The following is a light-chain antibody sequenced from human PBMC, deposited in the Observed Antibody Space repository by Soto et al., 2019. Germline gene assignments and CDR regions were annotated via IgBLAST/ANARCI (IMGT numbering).Light chain of an antibody. J-gene: IGKJ1*01. Sequence: EIVLTQSPGTPSLYTGERATLSCRASQSVSNYLAWYQQKPGQAPRLLIYDASNRATDIPARFSGSGSGTDFTLTISSLEPEDFAVYYCQQRSNWPPFTFGQGTKVDI. V-gene: IGKV3-11*01. CDR1: QSVSNY. CDR2: DAS. CDR3: QQRSNWPPFT.